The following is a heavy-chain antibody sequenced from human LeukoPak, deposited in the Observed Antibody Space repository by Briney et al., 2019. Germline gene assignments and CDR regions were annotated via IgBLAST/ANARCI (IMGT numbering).Heavy chain of an antibody. CDR1: GGSISGSNW. CDR3: ASLAVADPYFDY. Sequence: KSSETLSLTCAVSGGSISGSNWWSWVRQPPGKGLEWIGEIYHSGSTNYNPSLKSRVTISVDKSKNQFSLKLSSVTAADTAVYYCASLAVADPYFDYWGQGTLVTVSS. J-gene: IGHJ4*02. V-gene: IGHV4-4*02. D-gene: IGHD6-19*01. CDR2: IYHSGST.